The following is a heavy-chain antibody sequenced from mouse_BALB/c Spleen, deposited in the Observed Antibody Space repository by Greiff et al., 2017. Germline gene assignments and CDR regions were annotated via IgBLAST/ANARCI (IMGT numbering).Heavy chain of an antibody. Sequence: EVQVVESGGGLVQPGGSLKLSCAASGFTFSSYTMSWVRQTPEKRLEWVAYISNGGGSTYYPDTVKGRFTISRDNAKNTLYLQMSSLKSEDTAMYYCARQGGNAMDYWGQGTSVTVSS. J-gene: IGHJ4*01. V-gene: IGHV5-12-2*01. CDR1: GFTFSSYT. CDR3: ARQGGNAMDY. CDR2: ISNGGGST.